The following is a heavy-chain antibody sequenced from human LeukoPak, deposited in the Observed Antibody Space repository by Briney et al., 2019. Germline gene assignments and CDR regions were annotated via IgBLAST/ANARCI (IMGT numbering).Heavy chain of an antibody. CDR2: INHSGST. V-gene: IGHV4-34*01. CDR1: GGSFSGYY. J-gene: IGHJ6*03. Sequence: SETLSLTCAVCGGSFSGYYWSWIRQPPRKGLEWIGEINHSGSTNYNPSLKSRVTISVHTSKNQFSLNLSSVAAAHTTVYYCARGWSKDVRLRPGRYYMDVWGKGTTVSVS. D-gene: IGHD4-17*01. CDR3: ARGWSKDVRLRPGRYYMDV.